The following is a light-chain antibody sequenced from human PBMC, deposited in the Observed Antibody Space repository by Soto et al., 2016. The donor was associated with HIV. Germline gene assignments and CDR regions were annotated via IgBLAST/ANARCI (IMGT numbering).Light chain of an antibody. Sequence: SYELTQPSSVSVSPGQTARITCSGDVLANKYSRWFQQRPGQAPVLVIYKDTERPSGIPERSSGSSSGTTVTLTISGAQVEDEADYYCYSAADNNQGVFGGGTKLTVL. J-gene: IGLJ2*01. CDR3: YSAADNNQGV. CDR2: KDT. V-gene: IGLV3-27*01. CDR1: VLANKY.